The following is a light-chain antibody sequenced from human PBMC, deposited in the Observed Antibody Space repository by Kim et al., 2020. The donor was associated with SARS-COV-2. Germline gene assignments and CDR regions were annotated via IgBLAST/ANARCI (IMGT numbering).Light chain of an antibody. CDR2: RDK. CDR1: NIENKK. J-gene: IGLJ2*01. V-gene: IGLV3-9*01. CDR3: QVWDSRTVV. Sequence: VALGQTATIPCGGNNIENKKVRWYHQRPGQAPVLVMYRDKKRPSGIPERLSGSNSGNTATLTISRVEAGDEGDYYCQVWDSRTVVFGGGTQLTVL.